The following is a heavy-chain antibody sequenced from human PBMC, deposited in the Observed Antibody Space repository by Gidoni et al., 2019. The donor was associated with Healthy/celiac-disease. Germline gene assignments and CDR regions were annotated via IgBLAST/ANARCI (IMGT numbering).Heavy chain of an antibody. D-gene: IGHD3-10*02. CDR1: GFHFSSYN. Sequence: EVQLVESVGGLVKPGGSLRLSCASSGFHFSSYNMNWVRQAPGKGLEWVSSISSSSSYIYYADSVKGRFTISRDNAKNSLYLQMNSLRAEDTAVYYCAVFGELPRGWFDPWGQGTLVTVSS. CDR2: ISSSSSYI. CDR3: AVFGELPRGWFDP. J-gene: IGHJ5*02. V-gene: IGHV3-21*01.